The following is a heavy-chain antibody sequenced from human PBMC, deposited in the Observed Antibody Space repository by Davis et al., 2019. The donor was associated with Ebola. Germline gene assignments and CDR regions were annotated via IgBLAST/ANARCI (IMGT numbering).Heavy chain of an antibody. V-gene: IGHV4-61*08. Sequence: SETLSLTCPVSGGSVSSGGHFWTWIRQPPGKGLEWIGYIYNNGNTNYNPSLKGRVTISVDTSKNQFALKLTSLTAADTAVYYCAISSSSEYYYYYGMDVWGQGTTVTVSS. CDR1: GGSVSSGGHF. D-gene: IGHD6-6*01. CDR3: AISSSSEYYYYYGMDV. J-gene: IGHJ6*02. CDR2: IYNNGNT.